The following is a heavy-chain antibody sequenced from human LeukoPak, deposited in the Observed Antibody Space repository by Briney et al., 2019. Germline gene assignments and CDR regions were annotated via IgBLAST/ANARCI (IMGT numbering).Heavy chain of an antibody. V-gene: IGHV3-48*04. CDR1: GFTFSSYN. J-gene: IGHJ4*02. CDR3: ASRRLRLGELSLYFEY. CDR2: ISSSGSTI. D-gene: IGHD3-16*02. Sequence: SGGSLRLSCAASGFTFSSYNMNWVRQAPGKGLEWISYISSSGSTIYYADFVEGRFTISRDNAKNSLYLQMNSLRAEDTAVYYCASRRLRLGELSLYFEYWGQGTLVTVSS.